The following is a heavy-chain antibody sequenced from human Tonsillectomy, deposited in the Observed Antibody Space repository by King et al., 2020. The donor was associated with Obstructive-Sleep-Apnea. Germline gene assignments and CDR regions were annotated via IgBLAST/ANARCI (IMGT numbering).Heavy chain of an antibody. CDR2: IYYSGST. D-gene: IGHD3-10*01. V-gene: IGHV4-39*07. CDR3: AREISRFNGSDL. CDR1: GVSISSSSYY. Sequence: QLQESGPGLVRPSETLSLTCTVSGVSISSSSYYWGWIRQPPGKGLEWIGNIYYSGSTYYNPSLKSRVTISLDTSKSQFSLRLSSVTAADTAVYYCAREISRFNGSDLWGQGTLVTVSS. J-gene: IGHJ5*02.